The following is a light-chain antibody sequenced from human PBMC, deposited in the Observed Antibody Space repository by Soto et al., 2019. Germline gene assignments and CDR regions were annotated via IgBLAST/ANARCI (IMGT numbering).Light chain of an antibody. CDR2: GAS. Sequence: EIVMTQSPATLSVSPEERATLSCRASQSVSSNLAWYQQKPGQAPRLLIYGASTRATGIPARFSGSGSGTEFTLTISSLQSEDFAVYYCQQYNNWPPSTFGQGTKVDNK. CDR3: QQYNNWPPST. V-gene: IGKV3-15*01. J-gene: IGKJ1*01. CDR1: QSVSSN.